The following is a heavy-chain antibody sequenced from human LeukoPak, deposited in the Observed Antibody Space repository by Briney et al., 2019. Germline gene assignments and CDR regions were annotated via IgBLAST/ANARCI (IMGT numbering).Heavy chain of an antibody. CDR3: ARPIYYYDSSGYYSRYAFDI. V-gene: IGHV4-38-2*01. Sequence: PSETLSLTCAVSGYSISSGYYWGWIRQPPGKGLEWIGSIYHSGSTYYNPSLKSRVTISVETSKNQFSLKLSSVTAADTAVYYCARPIYYYDSSGYYSRYAFDIWGQGTMVTVSS. CDR1: GYSISSGYY. J-gene: IGHJ3*02. CDR2: IYHSGST. D-gene: IGHD3-22*01.